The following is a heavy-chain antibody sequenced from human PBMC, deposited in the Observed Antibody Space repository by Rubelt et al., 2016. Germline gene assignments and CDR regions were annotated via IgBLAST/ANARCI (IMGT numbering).Heavy chain of an antibody. CDR2: IYHSGST. Sequence: QVQLQESGPGLVKPSGTLSLTCAVSGGSISSSNWWSWVRQPPGKGLEWIGEIYHSGSTNYNPSLNGRVTISVDKSKNQFSLKLSSVTAADTAVYYCARVGYSSSWYLADWGQGTLVTVSS. D-gene: IGHD6-13*01. J-gene: IGHJ4*02. CDR1: GGSISSSNW. CDR3: ARVGYSSSWYLAD. V-gene: IGHV4-4*02.